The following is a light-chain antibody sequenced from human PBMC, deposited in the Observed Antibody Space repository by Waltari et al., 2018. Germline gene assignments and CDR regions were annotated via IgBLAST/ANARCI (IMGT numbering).Light chain of an antibody. Sequence: DIAMTQSPDSLAVSLVERATINRKPSHNILHCPNNNNYLAWYQQKPGQPPRLLIYWASTRESGVPDRFSGSGSGTDFTLTISSLQAEDVAVYYCQQYFTTFTVTFGGGTKVEIK. CDR1: HNILHCPNNNNY. CDR2: WAS. CDR3: QQYFTTFTVT. J-gene: IGKJ4*01. V-gene: IGKV4-1*01.